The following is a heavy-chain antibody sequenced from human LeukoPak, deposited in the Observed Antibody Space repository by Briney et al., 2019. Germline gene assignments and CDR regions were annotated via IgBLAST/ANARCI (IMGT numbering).Heavy chain of an antibody. D-gene: IGHD2-15*01. Sequence: GGSLRLSCAASGFTFSSYSMNWVRQAPGKGLEWVANIKQDGSVKYYVESVKGRFTISRDNAKNSLYLQMNSLRADDTAVYFCAIDQSLGYCGGDSCFTDSWGQGTLVTASS. V-gene: IGHV3-7*01. CDR2: IKQDGSVK. CDR3: AIDQSLGYCGGDSCFTDS. J-gene: IGHJ4*02. CDR1: GFTFSSYS.